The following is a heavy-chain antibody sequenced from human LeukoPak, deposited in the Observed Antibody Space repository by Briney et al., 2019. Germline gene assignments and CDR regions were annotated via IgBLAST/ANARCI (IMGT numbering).Heavy chain of an antibody. V-gene: IGHV4-59*01. D-gene: IGHD4-23*01. CDR1: GGSIKNYF. CDR2: IYSSGTT. CDR3: ARSDHGGNSAAFGV. Sequence: SETLSLTCTVSGGSIKNYFWNWVRRPPGKGLEWIGYIYSSGTTYYNPSLESRLTISLDTSKNHFSLQLSSVTAADTAAYYCARSDHGGNSAAFGVWGQGTMVTVSS. J-gene: IGHJ3*01.